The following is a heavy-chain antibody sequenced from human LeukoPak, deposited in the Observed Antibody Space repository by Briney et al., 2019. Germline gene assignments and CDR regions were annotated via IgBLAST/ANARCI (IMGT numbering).Heavy chain of an antibody. D-gene: IGHD6-19*01. Sequence: PSETLSLTCTVSGGSISSYYWSWIRQPPGKGLEWIGYIHFSGSTSYNPSLKSRVTISVDTSKNQFSLKLRSVTAADMAVYYCAAGIEVAGAPFDYWGQGTLVTVSS. CDR2: IHFSGST. J-gene: IGHJ4*02. CDR1: GGSISSYY. CDR3: AAGIEVAGAPFDY. V-gene: IGHV4-59*08.